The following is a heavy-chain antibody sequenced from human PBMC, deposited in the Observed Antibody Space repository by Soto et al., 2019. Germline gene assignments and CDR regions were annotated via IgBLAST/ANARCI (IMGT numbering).Heavy chain of an antibody. CDR2: TNQDETER. J-gene: IGHJ4*02. Sequence: PGGSLRLSCAASGFTFSSYYMSWVRQAPGKGLEWVATTNQDETERYYVDSVKGRFTISRDNAQSLLSLQLNSLRGDDTAVYFCARLIGGVTNYDYWGLGTLVTVSS. V-gene: IGHV3-7*01. D-gene: IGHD3-16*01. CDR3: ARLIGGVTNYDY. CDR1: GFTFSSYY.